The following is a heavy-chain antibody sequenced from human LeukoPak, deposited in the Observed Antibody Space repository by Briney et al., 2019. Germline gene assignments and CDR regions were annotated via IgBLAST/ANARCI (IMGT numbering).Heavy chain of an antibody. CDR2: IHFSGSA. V-gene: IGHV4-31*03. CDR1: GDSISSGSYY. J-gene: IGHJ4*02. D-gene: IGHD3-22*01. CDR3: ARGYYDSSAYYDD. Sequence: SETLSLTCTVSGDSISSGSYYWSWIRQHPGKGLEWIGYIHFSGSAHYTPSLKSRVTISIDTSENQFSLKLSSVTAADTAVYYCARGYYDSSAYYDDWGQGTLVTVSS.